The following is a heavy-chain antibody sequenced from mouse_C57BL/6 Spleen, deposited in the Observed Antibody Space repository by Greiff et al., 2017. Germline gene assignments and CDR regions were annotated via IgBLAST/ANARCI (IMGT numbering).Heavy chain of an antibody. J-gene: IGHJ1*03. V-gene: IGHV3-6*01. CDR3: AREVLLRGYFDV. CDR1: GYSITSGYY. CDR2: ISYDGSN. D-gene: IGHD1-1*01. Sequence: EVKLQESGPGLVKPSQSLSLTCSVTGYSITSGYYWNWIRQFPGNKLEWMGYISYDGSNNYNPSLKNRISITRDTSKNQFFLKLNSVTTEDTATYYCAREVLLRGYFDVWGTGTTVTVSS.